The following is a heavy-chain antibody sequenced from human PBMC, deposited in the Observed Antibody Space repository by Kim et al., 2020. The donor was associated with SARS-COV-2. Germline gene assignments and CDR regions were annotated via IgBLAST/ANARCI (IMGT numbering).Heavy chain of an antibody. V-gene: IGHV1-3*01. CDR1: GYTFTSYA. D-gene: IGHD3-16*02. CDR3: ARDMITFGGVIAHPDY. CDR2: INAGNGNT. J-gene: IGHJ4*02. Sequence: ASVKVSCKASGYTFTSYAMHWVRQAPGQRLEWMGWINAGNGNTKYSQKFQGRVTITRDTSASTAYMELSSLRSEDTAVYYCARDMITFGGVIAHPDYWGQGTLVTVSS.